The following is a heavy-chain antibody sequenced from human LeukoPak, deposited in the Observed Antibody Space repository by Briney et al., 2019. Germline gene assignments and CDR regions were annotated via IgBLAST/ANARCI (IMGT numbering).Heavy chain of an antibody. CDR3: ARSRGATRAFYFDY. CDR1: GGSFSGYY. D-gene: IGHD1-26*01. Sequence: SETLSLTCAVYGGSFSGYYWSWIRQPPGKGLEWIGEINHSGSTNYNPSLKSRVTISVDTSKNQFSLKLSSVTAADTAVYYCARSRGATRAFYFDYWGQGTLVTVSS. V-gene: IGHV4-34*01. CDR2: INHSGST. J-gene: IGHJ4*02.